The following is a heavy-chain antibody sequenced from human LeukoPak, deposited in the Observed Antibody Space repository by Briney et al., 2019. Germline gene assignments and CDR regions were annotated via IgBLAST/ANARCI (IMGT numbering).Heavy chain of an antibody. J-gene: IGHJ4*02. V-gene: IGHV4-30-4*08. D-gene: IGHD3-9*01. CDR3: ARSRVLRYFDWLFPFDY. Sequence: SQTLSLTCTVSGGSISSGAYYWRWIRQPPGKGLEWIGYIYYSGSTYYNPSLKSRVTISVDTSKNQFSLKLSSVTAADTAVYYCARSRVLRYFDWLFPFDYWGQGTLVTVSS. CDR2: IYYSGST. CDR1: GGSISSGAYY.